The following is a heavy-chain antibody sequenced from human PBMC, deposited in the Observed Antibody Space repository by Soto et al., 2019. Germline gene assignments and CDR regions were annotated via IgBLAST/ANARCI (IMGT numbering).Heavy chain of an antibody. CDR1: GFTFSSYG. CDR3: AKDGSGSGRDY. D-gene: IGHD1-26*01. V-gene: IGHV3-30*18. J-gene: IGHJ4*02. Sequence: QVQLVESGGGVVQPGRSLRLSCAASGFTFSSYGMHWVRQAPGKGLEWVAVISYDGSNKYYADSVKGRFTISRDNSKNTLYLQMNCLSAEDTAPYYCAKDGSGSGRDYWGLGTLVTVSS. CDR2: ISYDGSNK.